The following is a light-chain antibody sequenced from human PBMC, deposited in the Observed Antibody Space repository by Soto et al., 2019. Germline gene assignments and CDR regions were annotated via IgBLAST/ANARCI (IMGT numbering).Light chain of an antibody. J-gene: IGLJ2*01. CDR1: SSDVGGYNY. CDR3: SSYKRSSTIV. CDR2: EVS. V-gene: IGLV2-14*01. Sequence: QPASVSGSPGQSITISCTGTSSDVGGYNYVSWYQQHPGKVPKLIIYEVSNRPSGISNRFSGSKSGNTASLTVSGLQAEDEADYYCSSYKRSSTIVFGGGTQLTVL.